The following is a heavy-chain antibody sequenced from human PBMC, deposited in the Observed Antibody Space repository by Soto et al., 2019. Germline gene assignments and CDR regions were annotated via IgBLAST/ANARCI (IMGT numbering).Heavy chain of an antibody. CDR2: LWYDGSNK. V-gene: IGHV3-33*01. Sequence: QVQLVESGGGVVQPGRSLRLSCAASGFMFSSHGMHWIRQAPGKGLEWVAVLWYDGSNKYYADSVKGRFTISRDNSKNTLYLQMNGLRVEDTAVYYCGPDTLDYWGQGTLVTVSS. CDR3: GPDTLDY. J-gene: IGHJ4*02. CDR1: GFMFSSHG.